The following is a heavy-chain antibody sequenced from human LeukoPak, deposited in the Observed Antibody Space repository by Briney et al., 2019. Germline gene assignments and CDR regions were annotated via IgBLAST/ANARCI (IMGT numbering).Heavy chain of an antibody. CDR2: PYADGGT. V-gene: IGHV3-53*01. CDR1: GFSVSTDH. D-gene: IGHD3-16*02. CDR3: ARVWELSFDY. Sequence: GGSLRLSCAASGFSVSTDHMSWVRQAPGKGLECVSLPYADGGTYYADSVKGRFTFSRDTSKNTLSLQLNSLRAEDTAVYYCARVWELSFDYWGQGTLVTVSS. J-gene: IGHJ4*02.